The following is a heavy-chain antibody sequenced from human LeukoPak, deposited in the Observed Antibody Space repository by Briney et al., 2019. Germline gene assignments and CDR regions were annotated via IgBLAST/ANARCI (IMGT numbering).Heavy chain of an antibody. J-gene: IGHJ4*02. CDR2: IKPNSGGT. CDR3: ARGGWELLRTSFDY. D-gene: IGHD1-26*01. V-gene: IGHV1-2*02. Sequence: RASVKVSCKASGGTFSSYAISWVRQAPGQGLEWMGWIKPNSGGTSHAQKFQGRVTTTRDTSISTAYMELRRLTSDDTAVYYCARGGWELLRTSFDYWGQGTLVTVSS. CDR1: GGTFSSYA.